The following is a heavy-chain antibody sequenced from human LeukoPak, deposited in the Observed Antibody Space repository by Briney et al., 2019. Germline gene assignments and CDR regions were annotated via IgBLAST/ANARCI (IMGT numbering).Heavy chain of an antibody. CDR2: ISRNGGRT. D-gene: IGHD3-22*01. CDR1: ESTFSSYA. Sequence: PGGSLRLSCAASESTFSSYAIHWVRQAPGKGLEYVSAISRNGGRTYYANSVKGRFTISRDNSKNTLYLQMGSLRPEDMAVYYCARAGYYDSSGGRDYWGQGTLVTVSS. V-gene: IGHV3-64*01. CDR3: ARAGYYDSSGGRDY. J-gene: IGHJ4*02.